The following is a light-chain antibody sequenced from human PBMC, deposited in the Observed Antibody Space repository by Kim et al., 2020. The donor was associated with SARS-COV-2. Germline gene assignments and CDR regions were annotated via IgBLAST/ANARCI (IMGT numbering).Light chain of an antibody. Sequence: SSELTQDPAVSVALGQTVRITCQGDSLRSYYVSWYQQKPGQAPVLVIYGKNNRPSGIPDRFSGSSSGNTASLTITGAQAEDEADYYCNSRDSSGNHLEVFGGGTQLTVL. CDR2: GKN. V-gene: IGLV3-19*01. CDR1: SLRSYY. J-gene: IGLJ3*02. CDR3: NSRDSSGNHLEV.